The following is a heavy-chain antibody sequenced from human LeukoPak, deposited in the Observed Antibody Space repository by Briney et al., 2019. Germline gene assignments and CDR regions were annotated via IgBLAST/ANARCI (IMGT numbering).Heavy chain of an antibody. Sequence: GGSLRLSCAASGFTFSSYSMNWVRQAPGKGLEWVSSISSSSSTIYYADSVKGRFTISRDNAKNSLFLQMNSLRDEDTAVYYCARSRYGGNLDAFDIWGQGTTVTVSS. CDR1: GFTFSSYS. CDR2: ISSSSSTI. J-gene: IGHJ3*02. CDR3: ARSRYGGNLDAFDI. V-gene: IGHV3-48*02. D-gene: IGHD4-23*01.